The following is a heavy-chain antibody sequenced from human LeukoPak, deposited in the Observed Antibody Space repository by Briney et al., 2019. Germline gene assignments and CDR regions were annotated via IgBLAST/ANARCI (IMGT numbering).Heavy chain of an antibody. CDR1: GFTFSSYA. Sequence: GGSLRLSCAASGFTFSSYAMHWVRQAPGKGLEWVSAISGSGVNTYYADSVKGRFTISRDNSKNTVFLQMKRLRDEDTAVYYCAKEKMEQNSGTSGFDPWGQGTLVTVSS. J-gene: IGHJ5*02. D-gene: IGHD1/OR15-1a*01. CDR2: ISGSGVNT. V-gene: IGHV3-23*01. CDR3: AKEKMEQNSGTSGFDP.